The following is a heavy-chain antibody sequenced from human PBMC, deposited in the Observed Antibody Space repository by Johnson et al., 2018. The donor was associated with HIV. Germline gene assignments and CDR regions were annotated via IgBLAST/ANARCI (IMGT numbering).Heavy chain of an antibody. CDR2: INSDGSDT. D-gene: IGHD3-22*01. V-gene: IGHV3-74*03. J-gene: IGHJ3*02. Sequence: VQLVESGGGLVQPGGSLRLSCAASGFTFSTYAMSWVRQAPGKGLEWVSGINSDGSDTTYADSVKGRFTISRDNAKTTLYLQMNSLRAEDTAVYYCAREVNAFDIWGQGTVVTVSS. CDR1: GFTFSTYA. CDR3: AREVNAFDI.